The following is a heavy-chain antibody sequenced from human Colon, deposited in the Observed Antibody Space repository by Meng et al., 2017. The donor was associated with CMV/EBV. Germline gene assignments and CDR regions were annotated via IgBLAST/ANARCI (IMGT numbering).Heavy chain of an antibody. CDR1: GFRFDDYG. D-gene: IGHD6-13*01. V-gene: IGHV3-20*04. CDR3: AKDTRQQLVPGYYYYGMDV. Sequence: GESLKISCAASGFRFDDYGMNWVRQSPGKGLQWVAGINWNGNSIGYADSVRGRFTISRDNSKNTLYLQMNSLRAEDTAVYYCAKDTRQQLVPGYYYYGMDVWGQGTTVTVSS. CDR2: INWNGNSI. J-gene: IGHJ6*02.